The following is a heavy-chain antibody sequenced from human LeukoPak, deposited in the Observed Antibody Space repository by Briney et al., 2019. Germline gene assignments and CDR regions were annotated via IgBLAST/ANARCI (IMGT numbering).Heavy chain of an antibody. CDR1: GFTFSSYW. J-gene: IGHJ4*02. D-gene: IGHD5-18*01. V-gene: IGHV3-7*05. Sequence: QPGRSLRLSCAASGFTFSSYWMSWVRQAPGKGLEGVAFIKEDGSEKYYVDSVKGRFTISRDNAKNSLYLQMNSLRAEDTAVYYCARGYSDSEDYFDYWGQGTLVTVSS. CDR3: ARGYSDSEDYFDY. CDR2: IKEDGSEK.